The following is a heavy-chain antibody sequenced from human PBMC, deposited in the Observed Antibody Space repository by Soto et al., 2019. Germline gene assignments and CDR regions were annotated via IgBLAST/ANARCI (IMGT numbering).Heavy chain of an antibody. CDR2: MYYSGST. Sequence: KPSETLSLTCTVSGGSISSNSYYWGWIRQPPGKRLEWIGSMYYSGSTYYNPSLKSRVTISVDTSKNQFSLKLSSVTAADTAVYYCAKNWNWGSLVHWGQGTLVTVSS. CDR3: AKNWNWGSLVH. V-gene: IGHV4-39*01. J-gene: IGHJ4*02. CDR1: GGSISSNSYY. D-gene: IGHD7-27*01.